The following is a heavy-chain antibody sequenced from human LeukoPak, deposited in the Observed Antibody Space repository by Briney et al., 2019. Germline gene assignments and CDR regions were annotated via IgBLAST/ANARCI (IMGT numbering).Heavy chain of an antibody. V-gene: IGHV3-7*01. J-gene: IGHJ4*02. CDR2: IKQDGSEK. CDR1: GFTFSSYW. CDR3: ARWGGGFDY. D-gene: IGHD3-16*01. Sequence: GGSLRLSCAASGFTFSSYWMSWVRQAPGKRLEWVANIKQDGSEKYYADSVKGRFTISRDNAKNSLYLHVDSLRVEDTAVYYCARWGGGFDYWGQGTLVTVSS.